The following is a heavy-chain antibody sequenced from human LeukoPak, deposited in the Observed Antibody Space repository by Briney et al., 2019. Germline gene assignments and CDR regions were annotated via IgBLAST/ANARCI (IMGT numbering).Heavy chain of an antibody. J-gene: IGHJ4*02. V-gene: IGHV3-23*01. D-gene: IGHD3-22*01. CDR2: ISGSGGST. Sequence: PGGSLRLSCAASGFTFSSYGMSWVRQAPGKGLEWVSAISGSGGSTYYADSVKGRFTISRDNSKNTLYLQMNSLRAEDTAVYYCAKDGNTMIVVPCFDYWGQGTLVTVSS. CDR1: GFTFSSYG. CDR3: AKDGNTMIVVPCFDY.